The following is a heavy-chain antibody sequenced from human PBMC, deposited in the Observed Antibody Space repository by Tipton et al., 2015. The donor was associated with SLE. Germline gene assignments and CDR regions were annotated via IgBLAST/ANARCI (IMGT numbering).Heavy chain of an antibody. V-gene: IGHV4-59*11. D-gene: IGHD4-17*01. CDR2: IYDSGTT. CDR1: GGFIGAHY. J-gene: IGHJ4*02. CDR3: ARVQSGDYGDYFDQ. Sequence: TLSLTCTVSGGFIGAHYWTWIRQPPGKGLEWIGTIYDSGTTNYNPSLRSRVTMSIDTSKNQFSLKVNSVTAADTAVYYCARVQSGDYGDYFDQWGQGALVTVSS.